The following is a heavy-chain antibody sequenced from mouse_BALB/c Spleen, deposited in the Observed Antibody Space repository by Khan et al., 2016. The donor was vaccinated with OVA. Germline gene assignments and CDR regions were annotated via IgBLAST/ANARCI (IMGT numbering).Heavy chain of an antibody. V-gene: IGHV1-7*01. Sequence: QIQLVQSGAELAKPGAPVKMSCKASGYTFTTYWMHWVKQRPGQGLDWIGYINPSTGYTEYNQKFKDKATLTADKSSSTAYMQLNSLTSEDSAVYYCARRGVYGIFAYWGQGTLVTVSA. CDR1: GYTFTTYW. CDR2: INPSTGYT. CDR3: ARRGVYGIFAY. J-gene: IGHJ3*01. D-gene: IGHD2-1*01.